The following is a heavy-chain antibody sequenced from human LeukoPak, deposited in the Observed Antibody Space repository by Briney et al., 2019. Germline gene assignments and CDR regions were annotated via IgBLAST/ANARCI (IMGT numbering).Heavy chain of an antibody. CDR3: AREGIAAAGTYYFDY. Sequence: ASVKVSCKASGYTFTGYYMHWVRQAPGQGLEWMGWINPNSGGTNYAQKFQGWVTMTRDTSISTAYMELSRLRSDDTAEYYCAREGIAAAGTYYFDYWGQGTLVTVSS. J-gene: IGHJ4*02. CDR2: INPNSGGT. V-gene: IGHV1-2*04. D-gene: IGHD6-13*01. CDR1: GYTFTGYY.